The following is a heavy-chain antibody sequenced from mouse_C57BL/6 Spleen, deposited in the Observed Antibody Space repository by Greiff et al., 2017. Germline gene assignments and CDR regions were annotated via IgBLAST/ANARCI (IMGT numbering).Heavy chain of an antibody. J-gene: IGHJ2*01. V-gene: IGHV1-81*01. CDR2: IYPRSGNT. D-gene: IGHD3-1*01. CDR3: ARDGGYGEAHFDY. CDR1: GYTFTSYG. Sequence: VQLQQSGAELARPGASVMLSCKASGYTFTSYGISWVKQSTGQGLEWIGEIYPRSGNTYYNETFKGKATLTADKSSSTAYMELRSLTSEDSAVYFGARDGGYGEAHFDYWGQGTTLTVSS.